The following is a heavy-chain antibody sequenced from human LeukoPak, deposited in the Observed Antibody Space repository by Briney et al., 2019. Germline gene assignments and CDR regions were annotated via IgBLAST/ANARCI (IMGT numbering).Heavy chain of an antibody. CDR1: GGSISSYY. J-gene: IGHJ4*02. Sequence: SETLSLTCTVSGGSISSYYWSWIRQPPGKGLEWIGYIYYSGSTNYNPSLKSRVTISVDTSKNQFSLKLSSVTAADTAVYYCARLGTNPLQYYFDYWGQETLVTVSS. CDR3: ARLGTNPLQYYFDY. D-gene: IGHD1-14*01. CDR2: IYYSGST. V-gene: IGHV4-59*01.